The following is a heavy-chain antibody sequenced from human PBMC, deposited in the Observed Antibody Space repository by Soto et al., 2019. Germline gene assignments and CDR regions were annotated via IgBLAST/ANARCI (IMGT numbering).Heavy chain of an antibody. V-gene: IGHV1-69*13. CDR2: IIPIFGTA. J-gene: IGHJ6*02. D-gene: IGHD4-4*01. Sequence: GASVKVSCKASGGTFSSYAISWVRQAPGQGLEWMGGIIPIFGTANYAQKFQGRVTITADESTSTAYMELSSLRSEDTAVYYCARGPTTVTTLYGMDVWGQGTTVTVSS. CDR3: ARGPTTVTTLYGMDV. CDR1: GGTFSSYA.